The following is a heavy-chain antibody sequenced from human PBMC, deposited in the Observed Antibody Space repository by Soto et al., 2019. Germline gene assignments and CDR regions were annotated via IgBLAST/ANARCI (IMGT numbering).Heavy chain of an antibody. CDR2: IYPGDSDT. D-gene: IGHD3-10*01. Sequence: GGSLKISCKASGYSFTSYWIGWVRQMPGKGLEWMGIIYPGDSDTRYSPSFQGQVTISADKSISTAYLQWSSLKASDTAMYYCARTYRRYGSGKTFDYWGQGTLVTVSS. J-gene: IGHJ4*02. CDR3: ARTYRRYGSGKTFDY. CDR1: GYSFTSYW. V-gene: IGHV5-51*01.